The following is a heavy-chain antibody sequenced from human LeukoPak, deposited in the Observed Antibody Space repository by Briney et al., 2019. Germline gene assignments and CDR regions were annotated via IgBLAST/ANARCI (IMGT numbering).Heavy chain of an antibody. V-gene: IGHV1-18*04. Sequence: GASVKVSCKASGYTFTSYGISWVRQAPGQGLEWMGWISAYNGNTNYAQKLQGRVTMTTDTSTSTAYMELRSLRSDDTAVYHCARESRYYGSGSYLVDYWGQGTLVTVSS. D-gene: IGHD3-10*01. CDR2: ISAYNGNT. CDR1: GYTFTSYG. CDR3: ARESRYYGSGSYLVDY. J-gene: IGHJ4*02.